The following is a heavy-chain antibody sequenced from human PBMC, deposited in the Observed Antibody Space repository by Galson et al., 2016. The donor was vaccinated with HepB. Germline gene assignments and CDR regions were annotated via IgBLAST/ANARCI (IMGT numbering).Heavy chain of an antibody. CDR2: INPNGGGT. CDR3: ARGGSSGWSYSYLDY. D-gene: IGHD6-13*01. V-gene: IGHV1-2*02. J-gene: IGHJ4*02. Sequence: SVKVSCKASGYTFTGHYIHWVRQAPGQGLEWMGWINPNGGGTNSAQKLHGRLTMTRDTSANTAHMELTSLRSDDTAIYYCARGGSSGWSYSYLDYWGQGTLVTVSS. CDR1: GYTFTGHY.